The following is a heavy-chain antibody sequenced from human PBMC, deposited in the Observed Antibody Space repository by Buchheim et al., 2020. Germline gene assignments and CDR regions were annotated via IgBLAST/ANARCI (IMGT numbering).Heavy chain of an antibody. CDR3: ARDLAYGMDV. V-gene: IGHV3-74*01. J-gene: IGHJ6*02. CDR1: GFTLSNYW. CDR2: IESDGSST. Sequence: EVQLVESGGGLGQRGGSLRLSCAASGFTLSNYWMYWVRQAPGKGLVWVSRIESDGSSTSYADSVKGRFTISRDKAKNTLYLQMNSLRAEDTAVYYCARDLAYGMDVWGQGTT.